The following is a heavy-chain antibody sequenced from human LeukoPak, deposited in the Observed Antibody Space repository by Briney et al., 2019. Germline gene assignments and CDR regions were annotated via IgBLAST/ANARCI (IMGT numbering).Heavy chain of an antibody. CDR3: ARAGGYSYGDAFDI. Sequence: GASVKVSCKASGYTFTGYYMHWVRQAPGQGREWMGWINPNSGGTNYAQKFQGWVTMTRDTSISTAYMELSRLRSDDTAVYYCARAGGYSYGDAFDIWGQGTMVTVSS. V-gene: IGHV1-2*04. D-gene: IGHD5-18*01. CDR2: INPNSGGT. J-gene: IGHJ3*02. CDR1: GYTFTGYY.